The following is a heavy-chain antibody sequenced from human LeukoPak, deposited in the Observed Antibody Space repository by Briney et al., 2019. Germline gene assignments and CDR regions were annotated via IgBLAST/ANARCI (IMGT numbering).Heavy chain of an antibody. V-gene: IGHV4-59*01. D-gene: IGHD4-17*01. CDR3: ARDTDYGDYEDAFDI. CDR2: IYYSGST. Sequence: PSETLSLTCTVSGGSMSSYYWSWLRQPPGKGLEWIGYIYYSGSTNYNPSLKSRVTISVDTSKNQFSLKLSSVTAADTAVYYCARDTDYGDYEDAFDIWGQGTMVTVSS. J-gene: IGHJ3*02. CDR1: GGSMSSYY.